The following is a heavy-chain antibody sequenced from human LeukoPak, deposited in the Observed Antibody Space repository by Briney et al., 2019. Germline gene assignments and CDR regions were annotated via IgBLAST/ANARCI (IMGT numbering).Heavy chain of an antibody. CDR1: GYTFTSYD. Sequence: ASVKVSCKASGYTFTSYDINWVRQATGQGLEWMGWMNPNSGNTGYAQKFQGRVTMTRNTSISTAYMELSSLRSEDTAVYYCARGGQQPESSHFDYWGQGALVTVSS. J-gene: IGHJ4*02. CDR2: MNPNSGNT. V-gene: IGHV1-8*01. CDR3: ARGGQQPESSHFDY. D-gene: IGHD6-13*01.